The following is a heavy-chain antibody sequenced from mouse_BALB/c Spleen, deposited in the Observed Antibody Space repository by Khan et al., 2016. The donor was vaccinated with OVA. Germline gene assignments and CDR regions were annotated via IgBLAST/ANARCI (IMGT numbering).Heavy chain of an antibody. CDR2: IWTGGST. CDR1: GFSLTSYG. CDR3: ARYYGKYGWYFDV. J-gene: IGHJ1*01. V-gene: IGHV2-9*02. D-gene: IGHD2-1*01. Sequence: QVQLKESGPGLVAPSQSLSITCTVSGFSLTSYGVHWVRQPPGKGLEWLGVIWTGGSTNYNSALMSRLSISKDNSKSQVFLKMNSLQTDDTAMYYCARYYGKYGWYFDVWGAGTTVTVSS.